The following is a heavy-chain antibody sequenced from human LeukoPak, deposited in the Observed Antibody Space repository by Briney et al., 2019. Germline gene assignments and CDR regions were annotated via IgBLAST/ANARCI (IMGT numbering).Heavy chain of an antibody. V-gene: IGHV3-21*01. J-gene: IGHJ4*02. CDR3: ARDHYDFWSGPSH. D-gene: IGHD3-3*01. Sequence: GGSLRLSCAASGFTFSSYSMNWVRQAPGKGLEWVSSISSSSSYIYYADSVQGRFTISRDNAKNSLYLQMNSLRAEDTAVYYCARDHYDFWSGPSHWGQGTLVTVSS. CDR2: ISSSSSYI. CDR1: GFTFSSYS.